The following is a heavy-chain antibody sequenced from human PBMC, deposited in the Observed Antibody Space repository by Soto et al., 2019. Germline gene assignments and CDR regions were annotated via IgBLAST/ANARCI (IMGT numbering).Heavy chain of an antibody. V-gene: IGHV1-69*01. CDR3: ATPRSYSSGRMPFDY. Sequence: QVQLVQSGAEVKQPGSSVKVSCKASGGTFSSYAISWVRQAPGQGLEWMGGIIPIFGTANYAQKFQGRVTITADESTSTAYMELSSLRSEDTAVYYCATPRSYSSGRMPFDYWGQGTLVTVSS. CDR1: GGTFSSYA. D-gene: IGHD6-19*01. J-gene: IGHJ4*02. CDR2: IIPIFGTA.